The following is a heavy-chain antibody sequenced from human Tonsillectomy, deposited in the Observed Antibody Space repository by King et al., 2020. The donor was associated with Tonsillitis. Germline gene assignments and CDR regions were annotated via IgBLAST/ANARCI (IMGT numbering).Heavy chain of an antibody. V-gene: IGHV3-23*04. D-gene: IGHD3-3*01. CDR2: MSGAGART. Sequence: DVQLVESGGGLVQPGGSLRLSCAASGFTFSTYAMTWVRQAPGKGLEWVSVMSGAGARTYHADSVKGRFTISRDNSKNTMYLQMNSLRVEDTAVYYCAKCPYDFWSGGLYYAMDVWGQGTTVTVSS. CDR1: GFTFSTYA. CDR3: AKCPYDFWSGGLYYAMDV. J-gene: IGHJ6*02.